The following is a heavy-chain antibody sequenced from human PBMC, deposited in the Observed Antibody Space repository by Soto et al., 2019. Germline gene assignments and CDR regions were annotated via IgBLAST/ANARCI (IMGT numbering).Heavy chain of an antibody. CDR1: GGSMSNYY. D-gene: IGHD1-26*01. CDR3: ARGYSPALGAPWARVNWFDP. CDR2: IYYIGST. V-gene: IGHV4-59*01. Sequence: QVQLQESGPGRVKASETLSLTCTVSGGSMSNYYWSWIRQPPGKGLEWIGYIYYIGSTNYNPSLKSRVALSVETSRNQLSLNLTAVAAADTAVYYCARGYSPALGAPWARVNWFDPWGQGTLVTVSS. J-gene: IGHJ5*02.